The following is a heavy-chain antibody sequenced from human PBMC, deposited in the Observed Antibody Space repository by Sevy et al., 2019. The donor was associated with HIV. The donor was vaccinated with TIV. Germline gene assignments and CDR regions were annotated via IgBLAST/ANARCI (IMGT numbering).Heavy chain of an antibody. CDR1: GGSISNSDSY. J-gene: IGHJ4*02. Sequence: SETLSLTCTVSGGSISNSDSYWSWIRQPLGKGLEWIGYIHYTGGTSYNPFLKSRLAMSVDTSEKQFSLKLSSMTEADTAVYYCASKRGYNHGPFDYWGQGTLVTVSS. D-gene: IGHD5-12*01. V-gene: IGHV4-30-4*02. CDR3: ASKRGYNHGPFDY. CDR2: IHYTGGT.